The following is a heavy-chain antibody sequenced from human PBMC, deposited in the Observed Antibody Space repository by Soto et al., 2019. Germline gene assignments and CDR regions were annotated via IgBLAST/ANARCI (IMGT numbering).Heavy chain of an antibody. CDR3: ARSSYGSGSYYNGFPPGAY. Sequence: ASVKVSCKASGYTFTGYYMHWVRQAPGQGLEWMGWINPNSGGTNYAQKFQGWVTMTRDTSISTAYMELSRLRSDDTAVYYCARSSYGSGSYYNGFPPGAYWGQGTLVTVSS. CDR1: GYTFTGYY. J-gene: IGHJ4*02. CDR2: INPNSGGT. D-gene: IGHD3-10*01. V-gene: IGHV1-2*04.